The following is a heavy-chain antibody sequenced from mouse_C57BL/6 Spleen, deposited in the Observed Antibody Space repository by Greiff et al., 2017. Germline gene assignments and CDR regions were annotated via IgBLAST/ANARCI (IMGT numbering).Heavy chain of an antibody. J-gene: IGHJ2*01. D-gene: IGHD1-1*01. CDR3: ARVGTTVVADY. CDR2: ISYDGSN. Sequence: EESGPGLVKPSQSLSLTCSVTGYSITSGYYWNWIRQFPGNKLEWMGYISYDGSNNYNPSLKNRISITRDTSKNQFFLKLNSVTTEDTATYYCARVGTTVVADYWGQGTTLTVSS. CDR1: GYSITSGYY. V-gene: IGHV3-6*01.